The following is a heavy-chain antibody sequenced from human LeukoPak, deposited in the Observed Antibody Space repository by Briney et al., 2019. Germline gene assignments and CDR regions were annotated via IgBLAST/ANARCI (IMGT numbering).Heavy chain of an antibody. CDR1: GFTFSSYS. J-gene: IGHJ4*02. V-gene: IGHV3-48*02. CDR2: ITRSSSTI. Sequence: GGSLRLSCAASGFTFSSYSMNWVRQAPGKGLEWVSYITRSSSTIHYRDSVKGRFTISRDNAKNSLYLQMTSLRDEDTAVYYCVRDPDALDYWGQGTLVTVSS. CDR3: VRDPDALDY.